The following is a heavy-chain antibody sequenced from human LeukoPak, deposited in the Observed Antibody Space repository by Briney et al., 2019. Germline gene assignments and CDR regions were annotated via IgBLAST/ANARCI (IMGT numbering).Heavy chain of an antibody. J-gene: IGHJ4*02. CDR1: GFTFSSYA. D-gene: IGHD6-13*01. V-gene: IGHV3-48*04. Sequence: GGSLRLSCAASGFTFSSYAMNWVRQAPGKGLEWLSYITSSSSKIYYADSVEGRFTISRDNAKNSLYLQMNSLRAEDTAVYYCAINSNRGIAAAGTRYYFDYWGQGTLVTVSS. CDR3: AINSNRGIAAAGTRYYFDY. CDR2: ITSSSSKI.